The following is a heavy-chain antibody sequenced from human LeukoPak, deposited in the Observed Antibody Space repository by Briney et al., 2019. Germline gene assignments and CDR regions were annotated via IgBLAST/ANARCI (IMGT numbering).Heavy chain of an antibody. Sequence: SETLSLTCIVSGVSISSGDYYWSWIRQPPGKGLEWIGYIYYSGSTSYNPSLKSRVTISVDTSKNQFSLKLSSVTAADTAVYYCARGARGYSYGWGQGTLVTVSS. CDR3: ARGARGYSYG. D-gene: IGHD5-18*01. CDR2: IYYSGST. V-gene: IGHV4-30-4*01. CDR1: GVSISSGDYY. J-gene: IGHJ4*02.